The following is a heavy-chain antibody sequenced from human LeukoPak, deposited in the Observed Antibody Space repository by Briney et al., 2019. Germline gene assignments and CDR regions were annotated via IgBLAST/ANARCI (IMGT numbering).Heavy chain of an antibody. CDR2: INPNSGGT. CDR1: GYTFTGYY. J-gene: IGHJ3*02. V-gene: IGHV1-2*02. Sequence: ASVKVSCKASGYTFTGYYMHWVRQAPGQGLEWMGWINPNSGGTNYAQKFQGRVTMTRDTSISTAYMELSRLRSDDTAVYYCARDRVIAVAGTFAFDIWGQGTMVTVSS. CDR3: ARDRVIAVAGTFAFDI. D-gene: IGHD6-19*01.